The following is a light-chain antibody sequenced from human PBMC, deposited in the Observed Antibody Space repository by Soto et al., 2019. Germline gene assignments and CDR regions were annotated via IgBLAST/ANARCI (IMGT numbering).Light chain of an antibody. CDR3: MKCTHWSTT. CDR1: QSPVYSDGNTY. CDR2: KVS. V-gene: IGKV2-30*01. Sequence: DVVMTQSPLSLPVTLVQPASISCRSSQSPVYSDGNTYLNWFXQRPGQSPRRLIYKVSNRDSGVPDRFSGSGSGTGFALKISRVEAEDGWVYYCMKCTHWSTTFGQGTRLEIK. J-gene: IGKJ5*01.